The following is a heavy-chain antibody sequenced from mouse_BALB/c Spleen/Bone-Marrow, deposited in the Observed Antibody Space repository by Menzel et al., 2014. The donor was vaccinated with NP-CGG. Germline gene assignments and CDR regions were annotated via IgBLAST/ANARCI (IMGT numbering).Heavy chain of an antibody. Sequence: VQLQQSGPQLVRPGASVKISCKVSGYSFTSYWMHWVKQRPGQGLEWIGMIDPSDSETRLNQKLKDMGKLNVDTYCSTAYMHLSTPASENSAVYSYTSPSDGNPFAYWGQVTLVTVSA. V-gene: IGHV1S127*01. CDR2: IDPSDSET. CDR3: TSPSDGNPFAY. CDR1: GYSFTSYW. J-gene: IGHJ3*01. D-gene: IGHD2-1*01.